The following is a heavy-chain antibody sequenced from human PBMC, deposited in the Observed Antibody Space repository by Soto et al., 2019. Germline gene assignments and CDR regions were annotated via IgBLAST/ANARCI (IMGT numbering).Heavy chain of an antibody. CDR1: GFTFSSYA. D-gene: IGHD3-10*01. J-gene: IGHJ5*02. CDR3: AKDGPDHPWVLWNWFDP. Sequence: GGSLRLSCAASGFTFSSYAMSWVRQAPGKGLEWVSAISGSGGSTYYADSVKGRFTISRDNSKNTLYLQMNSLRAEDTAVYYCAKDGPDHPWVLWNWFDPWGQGTLVTVSS. CDR2: ISGSGGST. V-gene: IGHV3-23*01.